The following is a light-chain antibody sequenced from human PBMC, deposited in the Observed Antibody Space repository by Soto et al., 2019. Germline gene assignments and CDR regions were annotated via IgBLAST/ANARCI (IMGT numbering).Light chain of an antibody. V-gene: IGLV2-23*02. CDR3: CSYAGSSSFVI. CDR2: EVS. Sequence: QSALTQPASVSGSPGQSITISCTGTSSDVGRYNLVSWYQQHPGKAPKLMIYEVSKRPSGVSNRFSGSKSGNTASLTISGLQAEDEADYSCCSYAGSSSFVIFGGGTKLTVL. CDR1: SSDVGRYNL. J-gene: IGLJ2*01.